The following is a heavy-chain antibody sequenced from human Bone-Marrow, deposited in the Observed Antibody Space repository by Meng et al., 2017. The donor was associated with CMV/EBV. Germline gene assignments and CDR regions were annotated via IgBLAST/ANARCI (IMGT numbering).Heavy chain of an antibody. CDR3: ARDNSDSEIEYWWFDP. CDR2: INPRGDAT. D-gene: IGHD6-6*01. J-gene: IGHJ5*02. Sequence: ASVKVSCKASAHTFNTYWVHWVRQAPGQGLEWMGVINPRGDATGHAQKLRGRVTMTRDTSTNTVFMELSGLTSEDTAVYYCARDNSDSEIEYWWFDPWGQGTPVTVSS. V-gene: IGHV1-46*02. CDR1: AHTFNTYW.